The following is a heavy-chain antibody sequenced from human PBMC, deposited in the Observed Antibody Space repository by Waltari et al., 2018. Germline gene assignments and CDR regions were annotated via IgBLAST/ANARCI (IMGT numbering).Heavy chain of an antibody. CDR2: IYYSGST. CDR1: GGSISSSSYY. Sequence: QLQLQESGPGLVKPSETLSLTCTVSGGSISSSSYYWGWIRQPPGKGLEWIGSIYYSGSTDYNPSLKSRVTISVDTSKNQFSLKLSSVTAADTAVYYCARITYYYGSVSYDYWGQGTLVTVSS. CDR3: ARITYYYGSVSYDY. V-gene: IGHV4-39*07. D-gene: IGHD3-10*01. J-gene: IGHJ4*02.